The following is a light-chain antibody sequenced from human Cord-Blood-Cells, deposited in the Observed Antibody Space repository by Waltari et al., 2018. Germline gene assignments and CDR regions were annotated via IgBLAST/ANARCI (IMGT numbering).Light chain of an antibody. CDR2: GAS. CDR1: QSVSSSY. V-gene: IGKV3-20*01. J-gene: IGKJ4*01. Sequence: EIVLTQSPGTLSLSPGERATLSCRASQSVSSSYLAWYQQNPGQAPRLLIYGASSRATRIPDRFSGSGSGTDFTLTISRLEPEDFAVYYCQQYGSSPSLTFGGGTKVEIK. CDR3: QQYGSSPSLT.